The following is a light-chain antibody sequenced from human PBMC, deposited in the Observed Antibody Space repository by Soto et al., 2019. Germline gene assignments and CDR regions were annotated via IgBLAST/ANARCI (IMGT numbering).Light chain of an antibody. J-gene: IGKJ2*01. V-gene: IGKV4-1*01. CDR1: QSVLYSSNNKKY. CDR3: QQYYSTVYT. Sequence: DIVMTQSPDSLAVSLGERATINCKSSQSVLYSSNNKKYLAWYQQQPGQPPKLLIYWASTRESGVPDRFSGSGSGTDFTLTISSLQAEDVAVYYCQQYYSTVYTFGQGTKLEIK. CDR2: WAS.